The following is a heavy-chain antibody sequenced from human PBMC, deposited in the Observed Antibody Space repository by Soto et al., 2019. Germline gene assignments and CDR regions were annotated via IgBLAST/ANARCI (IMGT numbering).Heavy chain of an antibody. V-gene: IGHV5-10-1*01. CDR1: GYSFTSYW. J-gene: IGHJ6*02. D-gene: IGHD3-16*02. Sequence: GESLKISCKGSGYSFTSYWISWVRQMPGKGLEWMGRIDPSDSYTNYSPSFQGHVTISADKSISTAYLQWSSLKASDTAMYYCARLPTLRLGELSLYYYYGMDVRGQGTTVTVSS. CDR2: IDPSDSYT. CDR3: ARLPTLRLGELSLYYYYGMDV.